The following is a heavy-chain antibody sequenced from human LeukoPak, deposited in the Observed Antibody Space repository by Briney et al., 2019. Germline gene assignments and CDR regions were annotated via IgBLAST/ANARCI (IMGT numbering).Heavy chain of an antibody. CDR2: IYPDDSDT. Sequence: PGESLKISCKGSDYNFTDYWSGWVRQMPGKGLEWMGIIYPDDSDTRYGPSFEGQVTISADKSITTTYLQRSSLKTSDTAMYYCATRIVGPTIGVDYWGQGTLVTVSS. J-gene: IGHJ4*02. CDR1: DYNFTDYW. D-gene: IGHD1-26*01. CDR3: ATRIVGPTIGVDY. V-gene: IGHV5-51*01.